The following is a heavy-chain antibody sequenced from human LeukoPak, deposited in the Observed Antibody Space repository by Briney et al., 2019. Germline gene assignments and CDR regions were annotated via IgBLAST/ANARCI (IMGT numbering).Heavy chain of an antibody. D-gene: IGHD4-17*01. CDR3: AKGFRYGDYAPFDY. CDR2: ISGSGGST. J-gene: IGHJ4*02. V-gene: IGHV3-23*01. CDR1: GFAFSSYA. Sequence: GGSLRLSCAASGFAFSSYAMSWVRQAPGKGLEWVSAISGSGGSTHYADSVKGRFTFSRDNSKNTLYLQMNSLRAEDTAVYYCAKGFRYGDYAPFDYWGQGTLVTVSS.